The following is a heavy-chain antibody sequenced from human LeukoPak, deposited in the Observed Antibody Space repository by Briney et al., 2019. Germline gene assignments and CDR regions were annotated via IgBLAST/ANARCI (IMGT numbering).Heavy chain of an antibody. D-gene: IGHD3-22*01. CDR1: GGTFSRYA. J-gene: IGHJ4*02. CDR3: ARATEGRPNYYDSSGYYFY. Sequence: SVKVSCKASGGTFSRYAFSWVRQAPGQGLEWMGGIIPIFGTAKYAQKFQGRLTITADEFTSTAYMELSSLRSDDTAVYFCARATEGRPNYYDSSGYYFYWGQGTPVTVSS. V-gene: IGHV1-69*13. CDR2: IIPIFGTA.